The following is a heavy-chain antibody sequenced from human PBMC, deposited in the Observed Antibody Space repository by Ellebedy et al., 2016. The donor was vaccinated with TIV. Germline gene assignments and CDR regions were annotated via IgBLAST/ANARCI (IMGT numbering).Heavy chain of an antibody. J-gene: IGHJ4*02. CDR2: INHSGST. Sequence: SETLSLXXAVYGGSFSGYYWGWIRQPPGKGLEWIGEINHSGSTNYNPSLKSRVTISVDTSKNQFSLKLSSVTAADTAVYYCARGSGSGWYGYWGQGTLVTVSS. CDR3: ARGSGSGWYGY. D-gene: IGHD6-19*01. CDR1: GGSFSGYY. V-gene: IGHV4-34*01.